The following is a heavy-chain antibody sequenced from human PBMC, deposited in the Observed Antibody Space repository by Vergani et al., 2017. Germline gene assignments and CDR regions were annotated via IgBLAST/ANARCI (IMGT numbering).Heavy chain of an antibody. D-gene: IGHD3-22*01. V-gene: IGHV4-31*03. CDR2: IYYSGST. CDR3: ARVNYYDSSGYYPIDY. Sequence: QVQLQESGPGLVKPSQTLSLTCTVSGGSISSGGYYWSWIRQHPGKGLEWIGYIYYSGSTYYNPSLKSRVTISVDTSKNQFSLKLSSVTAADTAVYYCARVNYYDSSGYYPIDYWGQGTLVTVSS. CDR1: GGSISSGGYY. J-gene: IGHJ4*02.